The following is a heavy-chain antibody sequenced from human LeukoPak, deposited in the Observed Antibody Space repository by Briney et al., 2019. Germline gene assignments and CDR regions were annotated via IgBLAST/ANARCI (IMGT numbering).Heavy chain of an antibody. CDR1: GFTFSSYG. D-gene: IGHD7-27*01. CDR2: IWYDGSNK. Sequence: PGGSLRLSCAASGFTFSSYGMHWVRQAPGKGLEWVAVIWYDGSNKYCADSVKGRFTISRDNSKNTLYLQMNSLRAEDTAVYYCARGELGILPDYWGQGTLVTVSS. CDR3: ARGELGILPDY. V-gene: IGHV3-33*01. J-gene: IGHJ4*02.